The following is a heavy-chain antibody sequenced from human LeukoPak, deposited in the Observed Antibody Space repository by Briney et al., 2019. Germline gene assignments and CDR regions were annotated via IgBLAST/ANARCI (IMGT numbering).Heavy chain of an antibody. D-gene: IGHD6-6*01. Sequence: SETLSLTCTVPGGSISSYHWSWIRQPPGKGLEYIGHIYYSGSTTYNPSLKSRVTISVDTSKNQFSLKMRSVTAADTAVYYCARLLGVGSSFDYWGQGTLVTVSS. CDR2: IYYSGST. CDR3: ARLLGVGSSFDY. J-gene: IGHJ4*02. V-gene: IGHV4-59*01. CDR1: GGSISSYH.